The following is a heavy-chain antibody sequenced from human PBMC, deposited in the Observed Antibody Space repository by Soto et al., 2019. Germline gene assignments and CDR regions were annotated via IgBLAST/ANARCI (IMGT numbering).Heavy chain of an antibody. V-gene: IGHV4-30-4*01. Sequence: SETLSLTCTVSGDSVSSVGFHWAWLRRPPGKGLEWIGYIYNGGSTYYRPSLESRMHMSLGATRNHYSLRLTSVTAADTAVYFCARAPVGLDTISYFDYWGQGKLVTVS. J-gene: IGHJ4*02. D-gene: IGHD3-3*01. CDR2: IYNGGST. CDR1: GDSVSSVGFH. CDR3: ARAPVGLDTISYFDY.